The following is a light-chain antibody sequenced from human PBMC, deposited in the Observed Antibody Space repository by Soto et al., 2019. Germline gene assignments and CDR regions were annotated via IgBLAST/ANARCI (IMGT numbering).Light chain of an antibody. V-gene: IGKV1-33*01. Sequence: DIQMTQSPSSLSASVGDRVTITCQATQGISKSLNWYLQKPGKAPSLLIYDASHLETGVPSRFSGSGSGAYFTFTISSLQPEDTATYYCQQYDNLLFTFGPGTTVEIK. CDR2: DAS. CDR3: QQYDNLLFT. J-gene: IGKJ3*01. CDR1: QGISKS.